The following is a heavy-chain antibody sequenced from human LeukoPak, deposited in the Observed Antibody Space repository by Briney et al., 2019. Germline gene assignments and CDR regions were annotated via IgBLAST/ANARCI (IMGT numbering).Heavy chain of an antibody. Sequence: SETLSLTCTVSGGSISTSSYYWGWVRQPPGKGLEWIGNIFYSGSTYYSPSLKSRVTISLDTSRNQFSLKLSSVTAADTAVYYCARDSGIVGATIGGFADYWGQGTLVTVSS. J-gene: IGHJ4*02. CDR2: IFYSGST. D-gene: IGHD1-26*01. V-gene: IGHV4-39*07. CDR1: GGSISTSSYY. CDR3: ARDSGIVGATIGGFADY.